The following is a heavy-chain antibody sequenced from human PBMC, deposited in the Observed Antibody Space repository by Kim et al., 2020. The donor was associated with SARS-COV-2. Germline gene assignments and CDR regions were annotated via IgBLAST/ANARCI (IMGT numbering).Heavy chain of an antibody. J-gene: IGHJ5*02. CDR2: YHSGST. V-gene: IGHV4-30-2*04. CDR3: ASLRA. Sequence: YHSGSTYSTPSLKSRVTISVDTTKNQFSLKLSSVTAADTAVYYCASLRAWGQGTLVTVSS.